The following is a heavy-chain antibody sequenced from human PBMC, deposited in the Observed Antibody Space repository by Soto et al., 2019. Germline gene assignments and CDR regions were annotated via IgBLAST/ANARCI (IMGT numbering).Heavy chain of an antibody. Sequence: WGSLRLSCEASGFNFKKFAIVWCRHSPWEGLEWVSGISCCGGSTFYADSVKGRFSLARDDSKNTLSLQLNSLRVEDTAHYYCAKADGEQWLIPHLDNWGQGTQVTVSS. V-gene: IGHV3-23*01. CDR2: ISCCGGST. J-gene: IGHJ1*01. CDR3: AKADGEQWLIPHLDN. D-gene: IGHD6-19*01. CDR1: GFNFKKFA.